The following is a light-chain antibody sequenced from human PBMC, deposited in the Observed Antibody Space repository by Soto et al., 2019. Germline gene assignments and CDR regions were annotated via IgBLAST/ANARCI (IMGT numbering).Light chain of an antibody. CDR2: EVS. CDR1: SSDVGTYNY. Sequence: QSALTQPASVSGSPGQSITISCTGTSSDVGTYNYVSWYQQHPGKAPKLMIYEVSNRPSGVSNRFSGSKSGNTASLTISGLQAEDEADYYCCSYAGNYTYVFGTGTRSPS. J-gene: IGLJ1*01. CDR3: CSYAGNYTYV. V-gene: IGLV2-14*01.